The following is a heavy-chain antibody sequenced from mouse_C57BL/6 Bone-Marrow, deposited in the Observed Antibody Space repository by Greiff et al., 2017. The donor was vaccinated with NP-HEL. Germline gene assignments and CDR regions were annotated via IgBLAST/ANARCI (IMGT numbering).Heavy chain of an antibody. CDR3: AREPPTMITTRAMDY. Sequence: DVKLQESGGDLVKPGGSLKLSCAASGFTFSSYGMSWVRQTPDKRLEWVATISSGGSYTYYPDSVKGRFTISRDNAKNTLYLQMSSLKSEDTAMYYCAREPPTMITTRAMDYWGQGTSVTVSS. V-gene: IGHV5-6*02. J-gene: IGHJ4*01. D-gene: IGHD2-4*01. CDR2: ISSGGSYT. CDR1: GFTFSSYG.